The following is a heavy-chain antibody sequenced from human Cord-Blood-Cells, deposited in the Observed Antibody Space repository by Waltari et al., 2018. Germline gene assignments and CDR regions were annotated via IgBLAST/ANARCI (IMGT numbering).Heavy chain of an antibody. CDR2: INHSGST. D-gene: IGHD1-26*01. CDR3: ASPGSGSYYFFAFDI. J-gene: IGHJ3*02. V-gene: IGHV4-34*01. Sequence: QVQLQQWGAGLLKPSETLSLTCAVYGGSFSGYYWSWIRQPPGKGLEWIGEINHSGSTNYNPSLKSRVTISVDTSKNQFSLKLSSVTAADTAVYYCASPGSGSYYFFAFDIWGQGTMVTVSS. CDR1: GGSFSGYY.